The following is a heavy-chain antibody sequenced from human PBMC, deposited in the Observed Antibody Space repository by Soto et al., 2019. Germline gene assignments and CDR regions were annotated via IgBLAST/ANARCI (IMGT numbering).Heavy chain of an antibody. J-gene: IGHJ4*02. D-gene: IGHD3-22*01. CDR2: ISYDGSNK. CDR3: AKDRGAVSPYYYDSSGYPPGTYFDY. Sequence: HPGGSLRLSCAASGFTLSSYGMHWVRQAPGKGLEWVAVISYDGSNKYYADSVKGRFTISRDNSKNTLYLQMNSLRAEDTAVYYCAKDRGAVSPYYYDSSGYPPGTYFDYWGQGTLVTVSA. V-gene: IGHV3-30*18. CDR1: GFTLSSYG.